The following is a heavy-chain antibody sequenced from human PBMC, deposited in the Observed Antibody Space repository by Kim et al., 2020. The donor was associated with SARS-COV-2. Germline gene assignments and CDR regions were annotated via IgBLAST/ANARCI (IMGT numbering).Heavy chain of an antibody. V-gene: IGHV4-34*01. Sequence: SETLSLTCAVYGGSFSGYYWSWIRQPPGKGLEWIGEINHSGSTNYNPSLKSRVTISVDTSKNQFSLKLSSVTAADTAVYYCARARWGVVVIMYYFDYWGQGTLVTVSS. D-gene: IGHD3-22*01. CDR2: INHSGST. CDR1: GGSFSGYY. J-gene: IGHJ4*02. CDR3: ARARWGVVVIMYYFDY.